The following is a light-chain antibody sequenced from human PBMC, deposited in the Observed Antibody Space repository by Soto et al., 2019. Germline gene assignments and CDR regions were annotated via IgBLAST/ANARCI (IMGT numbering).Light chain of an antibody. V-gene: IGKV3-20*01. CDR1: QSVTSSY. CDR3: XXXGSSPRT. J-gene: IGKJ1*01. Sequence: EIVLTQSPGTLSLSPGERATLSCRASQSVTSSYLAWYQQKPGQAPRLLIYGASSRATGIPDRFSGSGSGTDFTLTIIRLEPEXXXVXXXXXXGSSPRTFGQGTKVEIK. CDR2: GAS.